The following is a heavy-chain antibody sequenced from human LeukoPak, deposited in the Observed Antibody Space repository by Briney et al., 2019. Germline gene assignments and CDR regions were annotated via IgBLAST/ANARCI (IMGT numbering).Heavy chain of an antibody. Sequence: ASVTVSFTSSGYTFTFYYMHWVRQAPGQGLEWMGWINPNSGGTNYAQKFQGRVTMTRDTSISTAYMERSRLRSDDTALYYCTRDVRPRGGIDSWGQGTLVTVSS. CDR2: INPNSGGT. D-gene: IGHD3-10*01. V-gene: IGHV1-2*02. J-gene: IGHJ4*02. CDR3: TRDVRPRGGIDS. CDR1: GYTFTFYY.